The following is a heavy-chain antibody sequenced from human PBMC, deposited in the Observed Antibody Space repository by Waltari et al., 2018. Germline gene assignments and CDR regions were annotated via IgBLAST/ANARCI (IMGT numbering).Heavy chain of an antibody. CDR2: ISSVSGNI. Sequence: VQLVESGGGLVQPGGSLRLSCAASGFTFSNYDMSWVRQAPGKGLEWVSYISSVSGNIYYADSVKGRFTISRDNAKNSLSLQMSSLRAEDTAVYYCTRAPDYWGQGVLVTVSS. J-gene: IGHJ4*02. CDR1: GFTFSNYD. V-gene: IGHV3-11*01. CDR3: TRAPDY.